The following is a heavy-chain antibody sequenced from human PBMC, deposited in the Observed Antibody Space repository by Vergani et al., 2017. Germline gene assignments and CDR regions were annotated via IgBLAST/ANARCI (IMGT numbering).Heavy chain of an antibody. CDR3: ARVIYCSSTSCYTGWYFDL. J-gene: IGHJ2*01. Sequence: QVQLVQSGAEVKKPGASVKVSCKASGHTFTGYYMHWVRQAPGQGLEWMGWINPNSGGTNYAQKFQGRVTMTRDTSISTAYMELSRLRSDDTAVYYCARVIYCSSTSCYTGWYFDLWGRGTLVTVSS. V-gene: IGHV1-2*02. CDR2: INPNSGGT. D-gene: IGHD2-2*02. CDR1: GHTFTGYY.